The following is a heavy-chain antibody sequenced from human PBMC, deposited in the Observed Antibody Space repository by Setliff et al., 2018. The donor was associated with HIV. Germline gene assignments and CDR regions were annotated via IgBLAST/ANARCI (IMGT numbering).Heavy chain of an antibody. CDR3: ARSMRCFYDTSGFSWFDP. J-gene: IGHJ5*02. D-gene: IGHD3-22*01. CDR1: GGSIRSDNYY. Sequence: KASETLSLTCRVSGGSIRSDNYYWAWIRQPPGKRLEWIASIHHTGGTYYNPSLKSRVTISVDTSKDQFSLKLRSLTATDTAIYHCARSMRCFYDTSGFSWFDPWGQGTQVTVSS. V-gene: IGHV4-39*01. CDR2: IHHTGGT.